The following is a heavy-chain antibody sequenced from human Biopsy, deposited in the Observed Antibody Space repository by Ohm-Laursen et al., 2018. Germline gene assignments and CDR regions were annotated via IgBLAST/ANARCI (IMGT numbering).Heavy chain of an antibody. CDR3: VREPKTGTAEAWYFDL. CDR2: ISYNERT. CDR1: GASVKTSGYF. J-gene: IGHJ2*01. Sequence: TLSFTWRVFGASVKTSGYFWAWIRQRPAKGLEWIGYISYNERTHYNPSLTSRLAISFDTSNNRISLQLRSVSVADTAVYYCVREPKTGTAEAWYFDLWGRGSPVTVPS. D-gene: IGHD3-9*01. V-gene: IGHV4-31*02.